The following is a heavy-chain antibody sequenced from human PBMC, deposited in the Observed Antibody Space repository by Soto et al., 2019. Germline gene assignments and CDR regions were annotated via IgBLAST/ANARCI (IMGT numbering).Heavy chain of an antibody. V-gene: IGHV1-8*01. CDR2: TNPNSGNT. Sequence: ASSEVSCKASGYTFTSYDINWVRQATGQGLEWMGWTNPNSGNTGYAQKFQGRVTMTRNTSISTAYMELSSLRSEDTAVYYCARERIAVAGYYYYYYVDVWGKGTTVTVSS. CDR1: GYTFTSYD. J-gene: IGHJ6*03. CDR3: ARERIAVAGYYYYYYVDV. D-gene: IGHD6-19*01.